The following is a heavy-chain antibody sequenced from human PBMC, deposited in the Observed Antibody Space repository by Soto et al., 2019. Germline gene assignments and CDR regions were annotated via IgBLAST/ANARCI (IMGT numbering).Heavy chain of an antibody. J-gene: IGHJ4*02. V-gene: IGHV1-46*01. CDR1: GYTFTNYY. CDR2: INPSEGST. CDR3: ARIDVNHHWGGN. Sequence: QVQLVQSGAEVKKPGASVKVACKASGYTFTNYYIHWVRQATGQGLEWMGAINPSEGSTSFAQYFQGRVTMTRDTSKRTVYLELSSLRSEDTAVYCCARIDVNHHWGGNWGQGNMVTVSS. D-gene: IGHD7-27*01.